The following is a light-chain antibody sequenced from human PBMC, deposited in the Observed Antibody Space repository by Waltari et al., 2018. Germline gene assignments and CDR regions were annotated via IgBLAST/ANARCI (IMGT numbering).Light chain of an antibody. V-gene: IGLV1-44*01. CDR2: SNN. CDR3: AAWDDSLNGHV. Sequence: QSVLTQPPSASGTPGQRVTISCSGCSPNIGSNTVNWYQQLPGTAPKLLIYSNNQRPSGVPDRCSGSKFGTSASLAISGLQSEDEADYYCAAWDDSLNGHVFGTGTKVTVL. J-gene: IGLJ1*01. CDR1: SPNIGSNT.